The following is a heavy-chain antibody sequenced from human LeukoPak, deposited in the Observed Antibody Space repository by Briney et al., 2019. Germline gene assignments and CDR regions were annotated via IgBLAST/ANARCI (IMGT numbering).Heavy chain of an antibody. Sequence: GGSLRLSCAASGFIVNKLYMNWVRQAPGKGPEWVSIIYRSGDTYYGDSVKGRFTISRDSSKNTLHLQMNSLRVEDTAIYYCAGAEYYGSSIDYWGQGTLVTVSS. J-gene: IGHJ4*02. CDR3: AGAEYYGSSIDY. CDR2: IYRSGDT. CDR1: GFIVNKLY. V-gene: IGHV3-53*01. D-gene: IGHD3-16*01.